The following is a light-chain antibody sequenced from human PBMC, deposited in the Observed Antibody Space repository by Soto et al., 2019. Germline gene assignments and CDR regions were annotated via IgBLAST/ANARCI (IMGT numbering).Light chain of an antibody. CDR3: NSYESYSTLGV. V-gene: IGLV2-14*03. CDR1: SSDIGGDNY. Sequence: QSALTQPASVSGSPGQSITISCTETSSDIGGDNYVSWYQQYPGKVPRLIIYDVSNRPLGISNRFSGSKSGNTASLTISGLQAEDEANYYCNSYESYSTLGVFGGGTKLTVL. J-gene: IGLJ3*02. CDR2: DVS.